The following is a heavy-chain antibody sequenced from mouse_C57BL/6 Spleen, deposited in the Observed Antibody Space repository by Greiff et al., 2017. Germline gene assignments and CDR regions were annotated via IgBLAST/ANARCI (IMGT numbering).Heavy chain of an antibody. J-gene: IGHJ4*01. CDR1: GYTFTDYN. CDR2: INPNNGGT. D-gene: IGHD1-1*01. CDR3: ARPLYGSSGGYYAMDY. Sequence: EVQLQQSGPELVKPGASVKIPCKASGYTFTDYNMDWVKQSHGKSLEWIGDINPNNGGTIYNQKFKGKATLTVDKSSSTAYMELRSLTSEDTAVYYCARPLYGSSGGYYAMDYWGQGTSVTVSS. V-gene: IGHV1-18*01.